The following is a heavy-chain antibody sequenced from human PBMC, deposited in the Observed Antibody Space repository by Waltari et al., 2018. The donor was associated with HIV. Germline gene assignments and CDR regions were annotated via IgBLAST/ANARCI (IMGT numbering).Heavy chain of an antibody. CDR2: ISISSTYI. D-gene: IGHD5-12*01. CDR1: GFTFSSSS. Sequence: EVQLVESGGGLVKPGGSLRLSCAASGFTFSSSSMNWVRQAPGKGLEWVSSISISSTYIYYADSVKGRFTISRDNAKNSLYLQMNSLRAEDTAVYYCARGRDIVATWRDYFDYWGQGTLVTVSS. V-gene: IGHV3-21*01. J-gene: IGHJ4*02. CDR3: ARGRDIVATWRDYFDY.